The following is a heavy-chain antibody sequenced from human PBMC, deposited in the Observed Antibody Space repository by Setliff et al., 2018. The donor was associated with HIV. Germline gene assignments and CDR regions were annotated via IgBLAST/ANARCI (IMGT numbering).Heavy chain of an antibody. CDR1: GGSVSSGGYY. J-gene: IGHJ2*01. CDR2: IYTSGST. D-gene: IGHD3-22*01. CDR3: ARDVLGYDSTGRFDL. Sequence: SETLSLTCTVSGGSVSSGGYYWSWIRQPAGKGLQWIGRIYTSGSTNYNASLKSRVTISVDTSKNQFSLKLTSVTAADTDVYHCARDVLGYDSTGRFDLWGRGTLVTVSS. V-gene: IGHV4-61*02.